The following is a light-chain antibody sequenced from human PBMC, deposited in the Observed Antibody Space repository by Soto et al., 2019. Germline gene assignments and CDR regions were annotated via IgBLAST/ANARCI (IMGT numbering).Light chain of an antibody. Sequence: EFVLTPSPGTLSLSPGERATLSCRASQTVGTNLAWYQQKPGQAPRLLIYGASSRATGIPVRFSGSGSGTEFTLTISSLQSEDFAVYYCQQYNNWPLTFGQGTRLEIK. CDR3: QQYNNWPLT. V-gene: IGKV3-15*01. CDR2: GAS. CDR1: QTVGTN. J-gene: IGKJ5*01.